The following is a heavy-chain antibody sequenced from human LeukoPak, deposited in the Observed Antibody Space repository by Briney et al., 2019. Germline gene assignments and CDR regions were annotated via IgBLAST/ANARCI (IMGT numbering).Heavy chain of an antibody. V-gene: IGHV4-59*01. CDR2: IYYSGST. D-gene: IGHD4-17*01. J-gene: IGHJ4*02. Sequence: SETLSLTCTVSGGSICSYYWSWIRQPPGKGLEWIGYIYYSGSTNYNPSLKSRVTISVDTSKNQFSLKLSSVTAADTAVYYCARAVGDYGDYYFDYWGQGTLVTVSS. CDR3: ARAVGDYGDYYFDY. CDR1: GGSICSYY.